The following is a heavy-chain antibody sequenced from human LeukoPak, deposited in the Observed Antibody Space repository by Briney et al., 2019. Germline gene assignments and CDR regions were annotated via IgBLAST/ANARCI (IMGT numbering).Heavy chain of an antibody. CDR3: ARDRTTVTAFDY. J-gene: IGHJ4*02. CDR1: AFTFSSYS. CDR2: ISSSSSYI. D-gene: IGHD4-17*01. Sequence: KPGGSLRLSCAASAFTFSSYSMNWVRQAPGKGLEWVSSISSSSSYIYYADSVKGRFTISRDNAKNSLYLQMNSLRAEDTAVYCCARDRTTVTAFDYWGQGTLVTVSS. V-gene: IGHV3-21*01.